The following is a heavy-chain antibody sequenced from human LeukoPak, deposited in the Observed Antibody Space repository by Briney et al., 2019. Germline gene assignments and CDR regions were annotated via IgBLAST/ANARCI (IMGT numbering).Heavy chain of an antibody. J-gene: IGHJ3*02. CDR1: GGSISSSRYY. CDR3: ASALQGAFDI. CDR2: TYYSGST. V-gene: IGHV4-39*01. Sequence: SETLSLTCTVSGGSISSSRYYWGWIRQPPGKGLEWIGNTYYSGSTYYNPSLKSRVTISVDTSKNQFSLKLSSVTAADTAVYYCASALQGAFDIWGQGTMVTVSS. D-gene: IGHD4-11*01.